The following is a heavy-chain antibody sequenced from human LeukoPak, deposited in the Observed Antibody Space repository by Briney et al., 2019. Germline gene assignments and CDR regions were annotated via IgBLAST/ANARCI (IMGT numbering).Heavy chain of an antibody. CDR3: ARHASDGSGSYYYHYMDV. Sequence: SETLSLTCAVYGGSFSGYCWSWIRQPPGKGLEWIGEINHSGSTNYNPSLKSRVTISVDTSKNQFSLKLSSVTAADTAVYYCARHASDGSGSYYYHYMDVWGKGTTVTISS. CDR2: INHSGST. J-gene: IGHJ6*03. CDR1: GGSFSGYC. V-gene: IGHV4-34*01. D-gene: IGHD3-10*01.